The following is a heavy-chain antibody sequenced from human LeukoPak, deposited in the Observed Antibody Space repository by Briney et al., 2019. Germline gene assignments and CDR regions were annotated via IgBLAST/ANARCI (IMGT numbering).Heavy chain of an antibody. V-gene: IGHV3-74*01. CDR1: GFTFSSYW. D-gene: IGHD3-22*01. CDR3: ARGHYYYDSSGSKGFDY. CDR2: INSDGSRT. J-gene: IGHJ4*02. Sequence: GGSPRLSCAASGFTFSSYWMHWVRQAPGKGLVWVSRINSDGSRTSYADSVKGRFTISRDNAKNTLYLQMNSLRAEDTAVYYCARGHYYYDSSGSKGFDYWGQGTLVTVSS.